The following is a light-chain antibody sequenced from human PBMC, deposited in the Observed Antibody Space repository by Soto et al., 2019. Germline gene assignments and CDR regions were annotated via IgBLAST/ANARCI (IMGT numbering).Light chain of an antibody. CDR2: GNT. Sequence: QSVLTQPASVSGAPGQRVTISCTATSSNIGAGYDLHWYQQLPGTAPKLLIDGNTNRPSGIPDRFSGSKSGTSASLAITELQVEDEADDDCQCCDYNLSGVVFGAGTKVTVL. CDR3: QCCDYNLSGVV. CDR1: SSNIGAGYD. V-gene: IGLV1-40*01. J-gene: IGLJ2*01.